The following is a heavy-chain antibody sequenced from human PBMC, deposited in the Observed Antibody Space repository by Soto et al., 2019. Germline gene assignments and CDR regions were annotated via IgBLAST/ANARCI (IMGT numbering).Heavy chain of an antibody. Sequence: QVQLVQSGAEVKKPGSSGKVSCKASGGTFSSYTISWVRQAPGQGLEWMGRIIPILGIANYAQKFQGRVTITADKSTSTAYMELSSLRSEDTAVYYCARDSKRAYYYGSGSYYLTEDWGQGTLVTVSS. D-gene: IGHD3-10*01. J-gene: IGHJ4*02. CDR3: ARDSKRAYYYGSGSYYLTED. CDR2: IIPILGIA. V-gene: IGHV1-69*08. CDR1: GGTFSSYT.